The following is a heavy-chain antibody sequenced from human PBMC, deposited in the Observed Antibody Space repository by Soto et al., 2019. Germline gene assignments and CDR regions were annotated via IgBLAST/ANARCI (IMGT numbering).Heavy chain of an antibody. CDR3: APARGTTVVTLRFDY. J-gene: IGHJ4*02. Sequence: QVQLVQSGAEVKKPGSSVKVSCKASGGTFSSYAISWVRQAPGQGLEWMGGIIPIFGTANYAQKFQGRVTITADESTSKAYMALSSLTSEDTAVYYCAPARGTTVVTLRFDYWGQGTMVTVSS. CDR1: GGTFSSYA. CDR2: IIPIFGTA. D-gene: IGHD4-17*01. V-gene: IGHV1-69*01.